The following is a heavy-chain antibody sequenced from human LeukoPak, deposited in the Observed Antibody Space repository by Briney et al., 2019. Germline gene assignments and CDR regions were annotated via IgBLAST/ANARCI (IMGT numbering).Heavy chain of an antibody. J-gene: IGHJ4*02. CDR1: GFTFSSYS. V-gene: IGHV3-21*01. CDR3: ARDKGDYFDY. Sequence: GGSLRLSCAASGFTFSSYSMNWVRQAPGKGLEWVSSISSSSSYIYYADSVRGRFTISRDNAKNSLYLQMNSLRAEDTAVYYCARDKGDYFDYWGQGTLVTVSS. CDR2: ISSSSSYI.